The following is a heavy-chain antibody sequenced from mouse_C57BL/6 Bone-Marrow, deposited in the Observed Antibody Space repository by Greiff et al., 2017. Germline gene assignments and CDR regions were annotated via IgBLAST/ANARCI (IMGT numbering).Heavy chain of an antibody. CDR1: GYSFTGYY. J-gene: IGHJ4*01. Sequence: EVQLQQSGPELVKPGASVKISCKASGYSFTGYYMNWVKQSPEKSLEWIGEINPSTGGTTYNQKFKAKATLTVDKSSSTAYMQLKSLTSEDSAVYDCARWDYYYGSSYAMDYWGQGTSVTVSS. D-gene: IGHD1-1*01. CDR2: INPSTGGT. V-gene: IGHV1-42*01. CDR3: ARWDYYYGSSYAMDY.